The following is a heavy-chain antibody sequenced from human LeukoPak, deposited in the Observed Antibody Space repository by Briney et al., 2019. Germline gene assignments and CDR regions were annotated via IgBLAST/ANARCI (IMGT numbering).Heavy chain of an antibody. V-gene: IGHV3-21*01. CDR1: GFTFSSYS. Sequence: GGSLRLSCAASGFTFSSYSMNWVRQAPGKGLEWVSSISTSSSYIYYADSVKGRFTISRDNSKNTLYLQMNSLRAEDTAVYYCAKDGRIGYWGQGTLVTVSS. D-gene: IGHD2/OR15-2a*01. J-gene: IGHJ4*02. CDR3: AKDGRIGY. CDR2: ISTSSSYI.